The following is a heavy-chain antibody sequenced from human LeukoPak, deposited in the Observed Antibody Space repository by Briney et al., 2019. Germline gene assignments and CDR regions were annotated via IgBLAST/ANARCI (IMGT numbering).Heavy chain of an antibody. J-gene: IGHJ4*02. CDR2: IRYDGSNK. V-gene: IGHV3-30*02. D-gene: IGHD6-19*01. Sequence: GGSLRLSCAASGFTFSSYGMHWVRQAPGKGLEWVAFIRYDGSNKYYADSVKGRFTISRDNSKNTLYLQMNSLRAEDTAVYYCAKDHIAVAGTQDYWGQGTLVTVSS. CDR3: AKDHIAVAGTQDY. CDR1: GFTFSSYG.